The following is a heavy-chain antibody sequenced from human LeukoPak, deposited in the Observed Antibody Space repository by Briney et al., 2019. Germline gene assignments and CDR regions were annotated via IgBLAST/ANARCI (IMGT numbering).Heavy chain of an antibody. CDR3: SWIRGALGFYFMDV. V-gene: IGHV3-15*01. J-gene: IGHJ6*03. D-gene: IGHD3-10*01. Sequence: GGSLRLSCAASGFTFSSYGMHWVRQAPGKGLEWVGRILGKGSGGTTDYAAPVQGRFIISRDDSKDTLYLEMNSLKTEDTAVYYCSWIRGALGFYFMDVWGKGTTVTISS. CDR1: GFTFSSYG. CDR2: ILGKGSGGTT.